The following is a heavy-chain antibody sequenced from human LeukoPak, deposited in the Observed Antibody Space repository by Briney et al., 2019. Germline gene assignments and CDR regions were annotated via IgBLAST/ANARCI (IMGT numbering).Heavy chain of an antibody. J-gene: IGHJ4*02. CDR3: ARDHPVGTAFTDHPEGLVDY. CDR2: ISYDGSNK. D-gene: IGHD5-18*01. Sequence: GRSLRLSCAASGFTFSSYAMHWVRQAPGKGLEWVAVISYDGSNKYYADSVKGRFTISRDNSKNTLYLQMNSLRAEDTAVYYCARDHPVGTAFTDHPEGLVDYWGQGTLVTVSS. V-gene: IGHV3-30-3*01. CDR1: GFTFSSYA.